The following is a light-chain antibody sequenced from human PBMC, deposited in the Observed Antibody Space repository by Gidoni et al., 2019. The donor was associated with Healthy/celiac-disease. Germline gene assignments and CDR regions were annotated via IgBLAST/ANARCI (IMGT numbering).Light chain of an antibody. CDR2: LGS. J-gene: IGKJ1*01. V-gene: IGKV2-28*01. CDR1: KSLLHSNGYND. CDR3: MQALQTPWT. Sequence: DIVMTQSPLSLPVTPGEPAAVSCRSSKSLLHSNGYNDLDWYLQKPGQSPQLLIYLGSNRASGVPDRFSSSGSGTDFTLKISRVEAEYFGVYYCMQALQTPWTFXQXTKVEIK.